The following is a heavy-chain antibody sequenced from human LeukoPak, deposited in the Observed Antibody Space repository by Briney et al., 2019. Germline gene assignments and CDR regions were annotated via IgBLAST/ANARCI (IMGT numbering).Heavy chain of an antibody. CDR1: GGSFSGYY. J-gene: IGHJ4*02. CDR2: IYHSGST. V-gene: IGHV4-30-2*01. Sequence: SETLSLTCAVYGGSFSGYYWSWIRQPPGKGLEWIGYIYHSGSTYYNPSLKSRVTISVDRSKNQFSLKLSSVTAADTAVYYCARVGSDSGYDYFDYWGQGTLVTVSS. CDR3: ARVGSDSGYDYFDY. D-gene: IGHD5-12*01.